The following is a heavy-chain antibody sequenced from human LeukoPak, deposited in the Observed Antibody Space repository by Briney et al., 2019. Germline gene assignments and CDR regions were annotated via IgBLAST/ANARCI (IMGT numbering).Heavy chain of an antibody. CDR3: AKDHVVVVTAIRHGYFDY. CDR2: ISGSGGST. V-gene: IGHV3-23*01. D-gene: IGHD2-21*02. CDR1: GFTFSSYA. Sequence: GGSLRLSCAASGFTFSSYAMSWVRQAPGKGLEWVSAISGSGGSTYYADSVKGRFTISRDNSKNTLYLQMDSLRAEDTAVYYCAKDHVVVVTAIRHGYFDYWGQGTLVTVSS. J-gene: IGHJ4*02.